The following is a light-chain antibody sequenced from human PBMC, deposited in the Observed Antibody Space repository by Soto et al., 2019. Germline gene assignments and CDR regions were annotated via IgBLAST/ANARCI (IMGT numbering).Light chain of an antibody. V-gene: IGLV2-14*01. CDR2: EVS. CDR3: CSYTSTDIPYV. J-gene: IGLJ1*01. CDR1: SSDVGGYRY. Sequence: QSALTQPGSVSGSPGQSMTISCTGTSSDVGGYRYVSWFQQHPGKAPKLIIYEVSNRPSGVSSRFSGSKSDNTASLTISGLQADDEADYYCCSYTSTDIPYVFGTGTKLTVL.